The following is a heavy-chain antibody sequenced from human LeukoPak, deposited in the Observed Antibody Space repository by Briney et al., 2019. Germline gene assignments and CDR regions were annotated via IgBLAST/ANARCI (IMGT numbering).Heavy chain of an antibody. CDR3: ARDLAPSYYYDSSGYHSY. D-gene: IGHD3-22*01. J-gene: IGHJ4*02. CDR1: GFTFSSYS. Sequence: GGSLRLSCAASGFTFSSYSMHWVRQAPGKGLEWVSSISSSSSYIYYADSVKGRFTISRDNAKNSLYLQMNSLRAEDTAVYYCARDLAPSYYYDSSGYHSYWGQGTLVTVSS. CDR2: ISSSSSYI. V-gene: IGHV3-21*01.